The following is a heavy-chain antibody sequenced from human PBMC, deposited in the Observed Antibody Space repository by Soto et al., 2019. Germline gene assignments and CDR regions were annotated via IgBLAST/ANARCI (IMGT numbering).Heavy chain of an antibody. CDR3: AKAGGYYGSGSYSVGENYYGMDV. CDR1: GFTFSSYG. CDR2: ISYDGSNK. V-gene: IGHV3-30*18. J-gene: IGHJ6*02. D-gene: IGHD3-10*01. Sequence: QVQLVESGGGVVQPGRSLRLSCAASGFTFSSYGMHWVRQAPGKGLEWVAVISYDGSNKYYADSVKGRFTISRDNSKNTLYLKMNNLRAEDTAVYYCAKAGGYYGSGSYSVGENYYGMDVWGQGTTVTVSS.